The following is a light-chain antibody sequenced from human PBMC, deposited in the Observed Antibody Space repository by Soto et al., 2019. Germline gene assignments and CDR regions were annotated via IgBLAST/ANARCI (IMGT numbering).Light chain of an antibody. V-gene: IGKV3-20*01. CDR3: QQYGSSGT. CDR2: GAS. Sequence: EIFLTPSPGNLSLSRREIATPSCRASQSVSNNYLAWYQQKPGQAPRLLIYGASNRATGIPDRFSGSGSGTDFTLTISRLEPEDFAVYYCQQYGSSGTFGQGTKWIS. J-gene: IGKJ1*01. CDR1: QSVSNNY.